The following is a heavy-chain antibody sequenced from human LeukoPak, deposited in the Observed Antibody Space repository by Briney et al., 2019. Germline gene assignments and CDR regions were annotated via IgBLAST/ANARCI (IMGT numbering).Heavy chain of an antibody. D-gene: IGHD6-19*01. J-gene: IGHJ6*02. CDR2: IYYSGST. Sequence: SETLSLTCTVSGGSISSGGYYWSWIRQPPGKGLEWIGYIYYSGSTNYNPSLKSRVTISVDTSKNQFSLKLSSVTAADTAVYYCARANSSGWSYYYYGMDVWGQGTTVTVSS. CDR1: GGSISSGGYY. V-gene: IGHV4-61*08. CDR3: ARANSSGWSYYYYGMDV.